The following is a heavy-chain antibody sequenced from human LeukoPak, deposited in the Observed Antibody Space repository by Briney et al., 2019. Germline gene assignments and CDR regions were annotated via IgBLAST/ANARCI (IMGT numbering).Heavy chain of an antibody. CDR2: IYPGDSDT. CDR1: GYSFTSYW. D-gene: IGHD2-15*01. Sequence: GESLRISCKGSGYSFTSYWIGWVRQMPGKGLEWMGIIYPGDSDTRYSPSLQGQVTISADKSISTAYLQWSSLKASDTAMYYCARPYCSGGSCYGYFDYWGQGTLVTVSS. CDR3: ARPYCSGGSCYGYFDY. J-gene: IGHJ4*02. V-gene: IGHV5-51*01.